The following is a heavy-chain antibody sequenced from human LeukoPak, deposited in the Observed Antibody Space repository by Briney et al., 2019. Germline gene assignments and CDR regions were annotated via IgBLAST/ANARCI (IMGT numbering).Heavy chain of an antibody. CDR2: ISSSSSYI. Sequence: GGSLRLSCAASGFTFSSYSMNWVRQAPGKGLEWVSSISSSSSYIYYADSVKGRFTIFRDNAKNSLYLQMNSLRAEDTAVYYCARDKYGTVVTGTGDAFDIWGQGTMVTVSS. J-gene: IGHJ3*02. D-gene: IGHD1-14*01. CDR1: GFTFSSYS. CDR3: ARDKYGTVVTGTGDAFDI. V-gene: IGHV3-21*01.